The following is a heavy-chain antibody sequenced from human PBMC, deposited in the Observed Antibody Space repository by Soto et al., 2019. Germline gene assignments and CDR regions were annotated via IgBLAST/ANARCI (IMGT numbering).Heavy chain of an antibody. V-gene: IGHV3-21*01. CDR1: GFTFSTYN. D-gene: IGHD6-13*01. CDR3: TRDRQLVQDWFDP. CDR2: ISSGGEYR. J-gene: IGHJ5*02. Sequence: EVQLVESGGGLAKPGGSLRLSCVASGFTFSTYNMNWVRQAPGKGLEWVSFISSGGEYRYYADSVKGRFNISRDNAQNSLYLHLNSLRAEDTAVYYCTRDRQLVQDWFDPWGQGTPVTVSS.